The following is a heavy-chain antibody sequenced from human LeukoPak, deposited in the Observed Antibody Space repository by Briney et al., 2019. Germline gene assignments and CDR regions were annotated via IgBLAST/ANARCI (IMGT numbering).Heavy chain of an antibody. CDR3: ARDGHDYGDLTPSFDY. V-gene: IGHV4-30-4*01. D-gene: IGHD4-17*01. CDR2: IYYSGST. CDR1: GGSISSGDYY. J-gene: IGHJ4*02. Sequence: SETLSLTYTVSGGSISSGDYYWSWIRQPPGKGLEWIGYIYYSGSTYYNPSLKSRVTISVDTSKNQFSLKLSSVTAADTAVYYCARDGHDYGDLTPSFDYWGQGTLVTVSS.